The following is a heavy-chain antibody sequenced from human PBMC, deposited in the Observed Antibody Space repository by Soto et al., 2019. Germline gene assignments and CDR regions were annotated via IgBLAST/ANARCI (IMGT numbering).Heavy chain of an antibody. CDR3: ARHSSNYDILTGYYNGPGMFDY. V-gene: IGHV4-61*01. CDR2: IYYSGST. Sequence: SETLSLTCTVSGVSVSSGSYYWSWIRQPPGKGLEWIGYIYYSGSTNYNPSLKSRVTISVDTSKNQFSLKLSSVTAADTAVYYCARHSSNYDILTGYYNGPGMFDYWGQGTLVTAPQ. D-gene: IGHD3-9*01. CDR1: GVSVSSGSYY. J-gene: IGHJ4*02.